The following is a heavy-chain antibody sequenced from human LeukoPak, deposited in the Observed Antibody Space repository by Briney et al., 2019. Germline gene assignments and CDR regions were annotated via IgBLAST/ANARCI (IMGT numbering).Heavy chain of an antibody. D-gene: IGHD1-26*01. CDR2: ISGSGAST. Sequence: PGGSLRLSCAASGFTFSNCAMTWVRQAPGKGLEWVSSISGSGASTYYTDSVKGRFTISRDNSKNTVYLQMNSLRAEDTAVYYCAKDQSRVGGSGPFASWGQSADVIFSS. V-gene: IGHV3-23*01. J-gene: IGHJ1*01. CDR3: AKDQSRVGGSGPFAS. CDR1: GFTFSNCA.